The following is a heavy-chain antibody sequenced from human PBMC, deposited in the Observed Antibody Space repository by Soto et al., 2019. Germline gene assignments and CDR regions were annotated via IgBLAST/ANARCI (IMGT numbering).Heavy chain of an antibody. CDR3: ARHIGEGYFDF. J-gene: IGHJ4*02. D-gene: IGHD3-16*02. CDR1: GDSISSSTYF. CDR2: IHYSGST. Sequence: PSETLSLTCTVSGDSISSSTYFWGWIRQPPGKGLEWIGSIHYSGSTYYNPSLKSRVTISVDTSKNQFSLRLSSVTAADTAVYYCARHIGEGYFDFWGQGSLVTVS. V-gene: IGHV4-39*01.